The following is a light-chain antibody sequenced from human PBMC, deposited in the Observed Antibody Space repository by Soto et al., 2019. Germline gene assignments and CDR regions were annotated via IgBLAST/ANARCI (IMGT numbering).Light chain of an antibody. J-gene: IGLJ1*01. V-gene: IGLV2-14*01. Sequence: QSALTQPASVSGSPGQSITISCTGTSSDVGGYNYVSWYQQHPGKAPKLMISEVSNRPSGVSNRFSGSKSGNTASLTISGLQAEDEADYYCSSYTSSSTLYVFGTGIKLTVL. CDR1: SSDVGGYNY. CDR2: EVS. CDR3: SSYTSSSTLYV.